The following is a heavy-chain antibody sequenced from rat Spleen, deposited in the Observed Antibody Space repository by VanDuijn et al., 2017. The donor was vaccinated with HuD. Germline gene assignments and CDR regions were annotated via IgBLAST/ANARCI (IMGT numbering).Heavy chain of an antibody. Sequence: QVQLKESGPGLMQPSQTLSLTCTVSGFSLTSYTVSWVRQPPGKGLEWIAAISSGGSTYYNSALKSRLSISRDTSKSQVFLKMNSLQTEDTAMYFCARWADYWGQGVMVTVSS. CDR1: GFSLTSYT. D-gene: IGHD4-6*01. J-gene: IGHJ2*01. V-gene: IGHV2-6*01. CDR3: ARWADY. CDR2: ISSGGST.